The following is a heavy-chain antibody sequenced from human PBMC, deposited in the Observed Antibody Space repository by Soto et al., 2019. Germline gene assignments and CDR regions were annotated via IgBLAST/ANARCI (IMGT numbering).Heavy chain of an antibody. CDR3: ARDPPPVWFDP. J-gene: IGHJ5*02. V-gene: IGHV3-21*01. CDR1: GFTFSSYS. Sequence: GSLRLSCAASGFTFSSYSTNWVRQAPGKGLEWVSSISSSSSYIYYADSVKGRFTISRDNAKNSLYLQMNSLRAEDTAVYYCARDPPPVWFDPWGQGTLVTVSS. CDR2: ISSSSSYI.